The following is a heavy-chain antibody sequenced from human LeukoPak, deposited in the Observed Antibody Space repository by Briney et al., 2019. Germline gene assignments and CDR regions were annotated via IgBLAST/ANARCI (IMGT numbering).Heavy chain of an antibody. Sequence: WGSLRLSCAASGFTFSIYDMHWVRHPTGKGLEWVSATGIAGDTYYPGSVKGRFTVSRENAKNSLYLQMNSLRAGDTAVYYCARGPPGGGQYDYWGQGTLVTVSS. V-gene: IGHV3-13*04. J-gene: IGHJ4*02. CDR3: ARGPPGGGQYDY. D-gene: IGHD2-15*01. CDR2: TGIAGDT. CDR1: GFTFSIYD.